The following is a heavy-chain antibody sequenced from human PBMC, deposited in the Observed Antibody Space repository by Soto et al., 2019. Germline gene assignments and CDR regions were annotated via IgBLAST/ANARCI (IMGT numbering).Heavy chain of an antibody. V-gene: IGHV3-9*01. D-gene: IGHD2-2*01. CDR3: AKAIPARSYYYYGMDV. J-gene: IGHJ6*02. CDR1: GFTFDDYG. Sequence: EVQLVESGGGLVQPSRSLRLSCAASGFTFDDYGMHWVRQAPGKGLEWVSGISWNSGSIDYADSVRGRFTISRDNAKNSLYLQMNSLRAEDTALYYCAKAIPARSYYYYGMDVWGQGTTVTVSS. CDR2: ISWNSGSI.